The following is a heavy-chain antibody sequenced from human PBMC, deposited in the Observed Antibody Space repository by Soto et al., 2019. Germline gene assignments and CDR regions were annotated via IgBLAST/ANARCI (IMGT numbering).Heavy chain of an antibody. CDR1: GFSFSGYY. V-gene: IGHV3-11*01. Sequence: GSLRLSCAASGFSFSGYYMCWVRQRPGEGPEWISCISGSGTSMAYADSVKGRFTVSGDNAKNSLHLQMNSLRDDDTAVYYCVRDPRNLGFDPWGQGTLVTVSS. CDR3: VRDPRNLGFDP. CDR2: ISGSGTSM. J-gene: IGHJ5*02.